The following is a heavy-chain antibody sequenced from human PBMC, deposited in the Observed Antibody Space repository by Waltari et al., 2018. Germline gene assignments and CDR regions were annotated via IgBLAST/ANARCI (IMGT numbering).Heavy chain of an antibody. J-gene: IGHJ4*02. CDR3: ASGTATVSFEF. CDR1: GLVVSRSF. D-gene: IGHD1-1*01. CDR2: LYSGGDT. V-gene: IGHV3-53*01. Sequence: LIQPGGSLRLSCAASGLVVSRSFVAWVRQAPGKGLEWVSILYSGGDTHFADSVKGRFTISRDDSRNTVYLQMNSLRAEDAALYYCASGTATVSFEFWGQGTQVTVSS.